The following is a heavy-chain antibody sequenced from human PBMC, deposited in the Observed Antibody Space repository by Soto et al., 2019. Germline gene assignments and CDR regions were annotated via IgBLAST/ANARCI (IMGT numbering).Heavy chain of an antibody. V-gene: IGHV4-61*03. CDR3: ARIGGYHGPLDY. D-gene: IGHD6-25*01. CDR2: IYNGQYR. Sequence: SETLSLTCTVSGGSVNNDNYYWSWIRQPPGKGLEWIACIYNGQYRKYNPSLKSRVTIXXXPXXXXXSLXLXXVSAADTAVYYCARIGGYHGPLDYWGQGTPVT. J-gene: IGHJ4*02. CDR1: GGSVNNDNYY.